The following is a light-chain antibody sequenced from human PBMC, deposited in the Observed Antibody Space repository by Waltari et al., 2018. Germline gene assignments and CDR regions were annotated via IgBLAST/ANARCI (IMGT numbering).Light chain of an antibody. V-gene: IGKV6-21*02. Sequence: EIVLTQSPDFQSVTPKEKVTITCRASQSIGRSLHWYQRKPCQSPNLLIKYASQSISGVPSRFSGSGSGTDFTLTITSLEAEDAATYFCHQSSKLPITFGQGTRLEI. CDR2: YAS. CDR1: QSIGRS. CDR3: HQSSKLPIT. J-gene: IGKJ5*01.